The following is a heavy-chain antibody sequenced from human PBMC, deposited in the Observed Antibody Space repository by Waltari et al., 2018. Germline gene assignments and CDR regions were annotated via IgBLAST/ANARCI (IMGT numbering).Heavy chain of an antibody. Sequence: QLQLQESGPGLVKPSETLSLTCTVSGGSISISGYYWGWIRQPPGKGLEWIGSIYDSGRTYYTPSLNSRVTMSVDTSKNQFFLNLSPATAADTAVYYCARVSRSFDWLHGMDVWGQGTTVTVSS. CDR2: IYDSGRT. V-gene: IGHV4-39*01. CDR3: ARVSRSFDWLHGMDV. D-gene: IGHD3-9*01. CDR1: GGSISISGYY. J-gene: IGHJ6*02.